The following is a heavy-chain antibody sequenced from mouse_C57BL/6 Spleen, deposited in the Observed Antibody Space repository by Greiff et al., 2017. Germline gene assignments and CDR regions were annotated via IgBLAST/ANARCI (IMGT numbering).Heavy chain of an antibody. D-gene: IGHD2-3*01. Sequence: QVQLQQSGAELMKPGASVKLSCKATGYTFTGYWIAWVKQRPGHGLEWIGEIFPGSGSTNYNEKFKGQSTFTADTSSNTAYMQLSRLTTEDSAIYYCARYWLLRLDWYFEVWGTGTTVTVAS. CDR2: IFPGSGST. CDR3: ARYWLLRLDWYFEV. V-gene: IGHV1-9*01. J-gene: IGHJ1*03. CDR1: GYTFTGYW.